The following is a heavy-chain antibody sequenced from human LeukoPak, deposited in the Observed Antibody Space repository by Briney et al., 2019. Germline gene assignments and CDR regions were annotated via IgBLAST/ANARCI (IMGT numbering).Heavy chain of an antibody. CDR1: GFTLSSYA. V-gene: IGHV3-30*04. J-gene: IGHJ6*02. D-gene: IGHD3-22*01. CDR2: ISYDGSNK. CDR3: AGYDSSGYYYDYYYGMDV. Sequence: PGGSLRLSCAASGFTLSSYAIHWVRQAPGKGLEWVAVISYDGSNKYYADSVKGRFTISRDNSKNTLYLQMNSLRAEDTAVYYCAGYDSSGYYYDYYYGMDVWGQGTTVTVSS.